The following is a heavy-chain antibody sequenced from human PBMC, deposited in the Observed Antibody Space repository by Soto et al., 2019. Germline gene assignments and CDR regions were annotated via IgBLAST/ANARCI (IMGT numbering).Heavy chain of an antibody. J-gene: IGHJ6*02. V-gene: IGHV1-69*01. CDR3: ARGLATKPPAADYYYYGMDV. CDR2: INPIFGTA. CDR1: GGTFSSYA. D-gene: IGHD2-15*01. Sequence: QVQLVQSGAEVKKPGSSVKVSCKASGGTFSSYAISWVRQAPGQGLEWMGGINPIFGTANYAQKFQGRVTIPADESTSTAYMELSSRTSEVTAVYYCARGLATKPPAADYYYYGMDVWGQGTTVTVSS.